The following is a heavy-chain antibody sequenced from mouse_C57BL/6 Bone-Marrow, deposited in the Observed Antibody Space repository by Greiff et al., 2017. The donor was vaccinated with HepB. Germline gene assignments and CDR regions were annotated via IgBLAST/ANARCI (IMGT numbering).Heavy chain of an antibody. V-gene: IGHV5-6*01. J-gene: IGHJ2*01. Sequence: VQLKESGGDLVKPGGSLKLSCAASGFAFTTSGMSWVRQTPDKRLEWVATINTGGSYTYYAYNVRGRFTISRDTAKNTLFLLMSSLKSEDSAIYYCARDRGDVYFDYWGQGTTLTVSS. D-gene: IGHD2-14*01. CDR3: ARDRGDVYFDY. CDR2: INTGGSYT. CDR1: GFAFTTSG.